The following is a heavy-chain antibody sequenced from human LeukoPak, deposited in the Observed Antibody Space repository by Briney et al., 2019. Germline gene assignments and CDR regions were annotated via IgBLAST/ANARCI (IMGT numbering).Heavy chain of an antibody. CDR2: MSHGGST. CDR3: ARKRACIAAPRGIDY. CDR1: GGSVSSSVDY. J-gene: IGHJ4*02. Sequence: SETLSLTCTVSGGSVSSSVDYWGWIRQPPGKGLEWIGGMSHGGSTYYNSSLTGRVTISVDPSKNQISLRLTSVTAADTAMYYCARKRACIAAPRGIDYWGQGTLVTVSS. V-gene: IGHV4-39*01. D-gene: IGHD6-6*01.